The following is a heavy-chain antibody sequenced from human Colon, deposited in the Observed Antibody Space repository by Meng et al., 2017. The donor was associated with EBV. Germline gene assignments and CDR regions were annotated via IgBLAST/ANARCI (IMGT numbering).Heavy chain of an antibody. CDR1: GGSLSSRNW. J-gene: IGHJ4*02. V-gene: IGHV4-4*02. CDR2: IYHSGST. Sequence: QVQRQESGPRLVKPSGTLSPTCAVSGGSLSSRNWWSWVRQPPGKGLEWIGEIYHSGSTNYNPSLKSRVTISVDESKNQFSLRLSSVTAADTAVYYCARVGAYCGGDCYHPRWGQGTLVTVPS. D-gene: IGHD2-21*02. CDR3: ARVGAYCGGDCYHPR.